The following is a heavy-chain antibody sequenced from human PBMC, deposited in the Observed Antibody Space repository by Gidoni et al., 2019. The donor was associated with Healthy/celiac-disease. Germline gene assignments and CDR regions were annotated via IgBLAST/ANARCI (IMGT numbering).Heavy chain of an antibody. D-gene: IGHD3-10*01. J-gene: IGHJ4*02. CDR2: ISSSSSYI. CDR1: DFTFSSYS. CDR3: ARVRYGSANDY. Sequence: EVQLVESGGGLVKPGGSLGLSLAASDFTFSSYSMHWVRQAPGKGLEWVSSISSSSSYIYYADSVKGRFTISRDNAKNSLYLQMNSLRAEDTAVYYCARVRYGSANDYWGQGTLVTVSS. V-gene: IGHV3-21*01.